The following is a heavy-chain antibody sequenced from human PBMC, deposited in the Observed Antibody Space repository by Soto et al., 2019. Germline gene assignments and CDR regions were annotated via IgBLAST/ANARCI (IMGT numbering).Heavy chain of an antibody. CDR3: ARVRYCSGGTCYIPLDY. V-gene: IGHV6-1*01. D-gene: IGHD2-15*01. CDR1: GDSVSSNSAA. CDR2: TYYRSKWYN. Sequence: SQTLSLTCAISGDSVSSNSAAWNWIRQSPSRGLEWLGRTYYRSKWYNDYAVSVKSRITINPDTSKNHFSLQLNSVTPEDTAVYYCARVRYCSGGTCYIPLDYWGQGTLVTVSS. J-gene: IGHJ4*02.